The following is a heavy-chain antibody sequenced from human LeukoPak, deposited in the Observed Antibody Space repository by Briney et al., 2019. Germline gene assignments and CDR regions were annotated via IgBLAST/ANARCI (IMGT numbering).Heavy chain of an antibody. J-gene: IGHJ3*02. D-gene: IGHD6-13*01. CDR2: INPSGGST. V-gene: IGHV1-46*01. Sequence: ASVKVSCKASGYTFTSYYMHWVRQAPGQGLEWMGIINPSGGSTSYAQKFQGRVTMTRDMSTSTVYMELSSLRSEDTAVYYCARDSGIAAANDAFDIWGQGTMVTVSS. CDR3: ARDSGIAAANDAFDI. CDR1: GYTFTSYY.